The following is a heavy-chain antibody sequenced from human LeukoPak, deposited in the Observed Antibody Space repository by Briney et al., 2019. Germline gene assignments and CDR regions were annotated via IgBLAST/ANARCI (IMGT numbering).Heavy chain of an antibody. CDR1: GFTFSNHA. Sequence: GGSLRLSCAASGFTFSNHAMTWLRQAPGEGLEWVSGISDNGGRTFYADSVKGRFTISRDNSKNTVYLQMNGLRADDTAIYYCVKDPTRTTTGYFDIWGQGTLVTVSS. D-gene: IGHD4-11*01. CDR2: ISDNGGRT. V-gene: IGHV3-23*01. CDR3: VKDPTRTTTGYFDI. J-gene: IGHJ4*02.